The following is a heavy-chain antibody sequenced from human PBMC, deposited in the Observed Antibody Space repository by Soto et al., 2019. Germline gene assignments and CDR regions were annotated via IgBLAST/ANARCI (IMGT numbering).Heavy chain of an antibody. V-gene: IGHV3-21*01. D-gene: IGHD4-17*01. J-gene: IGHJ2*01. CDR3: ARGADGDYVFSWYFDL. Sequence: EVQLVESGGGLVKPGGSLRLSCAASGFTFSSYSMNWVRQAPGKGLEWVSSISSSSSYIYYADSVKGRFTISRDNAKNSLYLQMNSLRAEDTAVYYCARGADGDYVFSWYFDLWGRGTLVTVSS. CDR2: ISSSSSYI. CDR1: GFTFSSYS.